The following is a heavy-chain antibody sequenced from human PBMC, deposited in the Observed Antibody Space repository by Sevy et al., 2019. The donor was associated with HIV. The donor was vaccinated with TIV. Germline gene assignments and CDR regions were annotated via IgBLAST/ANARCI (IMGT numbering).Heavy chain of an antibody. Sequence: ASVKVSCKVFGYTLGELSMHWVRQTPGKGLEWMGSFDPEDGETIYAQKFQGRVAMTEDTSTDTAYMELRSLRSEDTAVFYCAITKDYYDNSGYPFDYWGQGTLVTVSS. CDR1: GYTLGELS. J-gene: IGHJ4*02. CDR2: FDPEDGET. D-gene: IGHD3-22*01. V-gene: IGHV1-24*01. CDR3: AITKDYYDNSGYPFDY.